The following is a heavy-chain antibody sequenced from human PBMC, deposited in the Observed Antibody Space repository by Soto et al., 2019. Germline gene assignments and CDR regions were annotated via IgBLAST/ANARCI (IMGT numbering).Heavy chain of an antibody. D-gene: IGHD1-26*01. CDR2: IYSSGST. CDR1: GGSISSYY. Sequence: QVQLQESGPGLVKPSETLSLTCIVSGGSISSYYWSWIRQPPGKGLEWIGYIYSSGSTNYNPSLRSRVTISVDTSKNQFSLKLTSVTAADTAVYYCARGMGSPDYWGQGTLVTVSS. J-gene: IGHJ4*02. V-gene: IGHV4-59*01. CDR3: ARGMGSPDY.